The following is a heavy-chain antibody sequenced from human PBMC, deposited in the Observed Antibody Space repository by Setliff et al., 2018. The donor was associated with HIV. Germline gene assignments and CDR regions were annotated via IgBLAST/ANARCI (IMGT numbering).Heavy chain of an antibody. V-gene: IGHV3-66*01. CDR1: GFTVNNNY. Sequence: LRLSCAASGFTVNNNYMSWVRQAPGKGLEWVSVLYSGGSTYYADSVKGRFTIFRDNSKNTLYLQMNSLRAEDTAVYYCARDRVELFWDGELNYMDVWGKGTTVTVSS. CDR3: ARDRVELFWDGELNYMDV. D-gene: IGHD3-10*01. J-gene: IGHJ6*03. CDR2: LYSGGST.